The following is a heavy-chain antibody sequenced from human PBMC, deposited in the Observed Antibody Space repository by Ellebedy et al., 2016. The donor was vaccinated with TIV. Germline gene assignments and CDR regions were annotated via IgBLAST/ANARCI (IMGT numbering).Heavy chain of an antibody. D-gene: IGHD3-10*01. V-gene: IGHV3-23*01. CDR2: ISGSGAST. CDR1: GFTFSNYA. Sequence: GESLKISCAASGFTFSNYAMTWVRQAPGKGLEWVSSISGSGASTYYADSVKGRFTISRDNSKNTLYLQMNSLTTEDTAVYYCARAVIGKEDFDYWGQGSLVSVSS. CDR3: ARAVIGKEDFDY. J-gene: IGHJ4*02.